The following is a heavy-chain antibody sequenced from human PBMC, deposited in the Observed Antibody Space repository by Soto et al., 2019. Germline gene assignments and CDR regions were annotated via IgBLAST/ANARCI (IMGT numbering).Heavy chain of an antibody. CDR1: GGSFSGYY. V-gene: IGHV4-34*01. CDR3: ARNIVGATDGMAL. CDR2: INHSGST. Sequence: QVQLQQWGAGLLKPSETLSLTCAVYGGSFSGYYWSWIRQPPGKGLEWIGEINHSGSTNYNPSLESRVTISVDTPKNLFALKLSSVTAADTAVYYCARNIVGATDGMALWGQGTLVTASS. D-gene: IGHD1-26*01. J-gene: IGHJ4*02.